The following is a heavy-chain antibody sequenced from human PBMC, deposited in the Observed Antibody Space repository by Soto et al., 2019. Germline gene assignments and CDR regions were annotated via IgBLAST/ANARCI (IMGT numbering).Heavy chain of an antibody. Sequence: SVKVSCKASGFTFTSSAVQWVRQARGQRLEWIGWIVVGSGNTNYAQKFQERVTITRDMSTSTAYMELSSLRSEDTAVYYCAAEASNYYDSSGYYRSNWGQGTLVTVSS. CDR1: GFTFTSSA. J-gene: IGHJ4*02. CDR2: IVVGSGNT. D-gene: IGHD3-22*01. CDR3: AAEASNYYDSSGYYRSN. V-gene: IGHV1-58*01.